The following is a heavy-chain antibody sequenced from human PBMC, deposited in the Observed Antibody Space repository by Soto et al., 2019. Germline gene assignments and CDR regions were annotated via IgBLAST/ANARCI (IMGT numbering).Heavy chain of an antibody. CDR3: TTTYYYDSSGYYSFAFDI. CDR2: ISANGDST. D-gene: IGHD3-22*01. CDR1: GFTFITYA. J-gene: IGHJ3*02. Sequence: GGSLRLSCVGAGFTFITYAMHWVRQAPGKGLEYVSAISANGDSTYHANSVKGRFTISRDNSKNTLYLQMGSLRAEDTAVYYCTTTYYYDSSGYYSFAFDIWGQGTMVTVSS. V-gene: IGHV3-64*01.